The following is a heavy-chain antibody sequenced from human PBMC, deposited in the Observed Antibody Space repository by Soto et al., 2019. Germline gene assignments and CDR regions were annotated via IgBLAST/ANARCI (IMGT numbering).Heavy chain of an antibody. V-gene: IGHV5-10-1*01. CDR2: IDPSDSYT. D-gene: IGHD2-2*02. Sequence: DSLTISCEASGYSFTTYWISWVRQMPGKGLEWMGRIDPSDSYTNYSPSFQGHVTISADKSISTAYLQWSSLKASDTAMYYCARSLYCSSTSCYSHGMDVWGQGTTVTVSS. J-gene: IGHJ6*02. CDR1: GYSFTTYW. CDR3: ARSLYCSSTSCYSHGMDV.